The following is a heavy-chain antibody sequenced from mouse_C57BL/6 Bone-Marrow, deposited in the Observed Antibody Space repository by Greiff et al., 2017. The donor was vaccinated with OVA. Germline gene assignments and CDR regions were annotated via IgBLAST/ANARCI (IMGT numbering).Heavy chain of an antibody. V-gene: IGHV5-17*01. J-gene: IGHJ4*01. CDR1: GFTFSDYG. CDR2: ISSGSSTI. Sequence: EVKLMESGGGLVKPGGSLKLSCAASGFTFSDYGMHWVRQAPEKGLEWVAYISSGSSTIYYADTVTGRFTISRDNAKNTLFLQMTSLRSEDTAMYYGARPGATVGEDYAMDYWGQGTSVTVSS. CDR3: ARPGATVGEDYAMDY. D-gene: IGHD1-1*01.